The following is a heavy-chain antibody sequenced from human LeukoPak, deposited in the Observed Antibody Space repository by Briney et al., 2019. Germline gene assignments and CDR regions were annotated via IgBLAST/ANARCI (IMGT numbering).Heavy chain of an antibody. CDR2: VNEDGSQK. CDR3: ARGKGWIDP. CDR1: GFTFTKNW. Sequence: GGSLRLSCAASGFTFTKNWMSWFRQAPGKGLEWVGNVNEDGSQKNYVDSVKGRFTISRDNAKNSVYLQMNNLRVEEMAVYYCARGKGWIDPWGQGTLVTVSS. J-gene: IGHJ5*02. V-gene: IGHV3-7*01.